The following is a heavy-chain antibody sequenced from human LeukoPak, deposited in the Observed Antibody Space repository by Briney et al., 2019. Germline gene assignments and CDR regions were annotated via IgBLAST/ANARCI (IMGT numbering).Heavy chain of an antibody. CDR3: VRAFNGNSYDYGF. CDR2: ISATTGKI. D-gene: IGHD3-16*01. CDR1: GFSFSSYN. Sequence: GGSLRLSCAASGFSFSSYNMNWVRQAPGKGPEWVSYISATTGKIYYADSVKGRFTISRDNAKSALYLELNSLRAEDTAVYYCVRAFNGNSYDYGFWGQGTLVTVSS. J-gene: IGHJ4*02. V-gene: IGHV3-48*04.